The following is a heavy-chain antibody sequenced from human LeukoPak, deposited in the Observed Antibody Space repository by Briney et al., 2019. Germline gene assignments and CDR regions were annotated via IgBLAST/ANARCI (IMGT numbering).Heavy chain of an antibody. CDR1: GFTVSSNY. CDR2: IYSGGST. D-gene: IGHD1-26*01. J-gene: IGHJ3*02. V-gene: IGHV3-66*01. CDR3: AKDDGGSPPDAFDI. Sequence: GGSLRLSCAASGFTVSSNYMSWVRQAPGKGLEWVSVIYSGGSTYYADSVKGRFTISRDNSKNTLYLQMNSLGADDTAIYYCAKDDGGSPPDAFDIWGQGTLVSVSS.